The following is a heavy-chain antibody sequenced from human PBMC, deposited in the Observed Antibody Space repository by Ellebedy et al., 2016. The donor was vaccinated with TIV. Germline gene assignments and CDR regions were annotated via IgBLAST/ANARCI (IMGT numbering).Heavy chain of an antibody. CDR1: GGSFSGYY. CDR2: INHSGST. CDR3: ARGLRRTVTHYYYYYYMDV. Sequence: SETLSLTXAVYGGSFSGYYWSWIRQPPGKGLEWIGEINHSGSTNYNPSLKSRVTISVDTSKNQFSLKLSSVTAADTAVYYCARGLRRTVTHYYYYYYMDVWGKGTTVTVSS. V-gene: IGHV4-34*01. D-gene: IGHD4-11*01. J-gene: IGHJ6*03.